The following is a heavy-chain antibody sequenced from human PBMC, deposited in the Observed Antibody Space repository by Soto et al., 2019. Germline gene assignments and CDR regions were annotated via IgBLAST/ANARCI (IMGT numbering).Heavy chain of an antibody. CDR3: AKWRSSWTNYYYYYGMDV. CDR2: ISGSGGST. Sequence: VGSLRLSCSASGFTFSSYGMSWVRQASGKGMEWVSAISGSGGSTYSADSVKGRLTISRDNSKNTLYLQMNSLRAEDTAVYYCAKWRSSWTNYYYYYGMDVWGQGTTVTVSS. CDR1: GFTFSSYG. J-gene: IGHJ6*02. V-gene: IGHV3-23*01. D-gene: IGHD6-13*01.